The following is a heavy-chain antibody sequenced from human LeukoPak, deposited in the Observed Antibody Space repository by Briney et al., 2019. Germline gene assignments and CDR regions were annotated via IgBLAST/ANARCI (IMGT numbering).Heavy chain of an antibody. J-gene: IGHJ6*03. CDR1: GGSLRRYD. D-gene: IGHD5-24*01. Sequence: PLETLSLTRTVSGGSLRRYDCTWIRQPPGPGLKWFGYMYFSGSTNYNPSLKSRVAISVDTSKNQFSLKLSSVTAADTAVYYCARGEDGYNFDSYYYYMDVWGKGTTVTVSS. CDR2: MYFSGST. CDR3: ARGEDGYNFDSYYYYMDV. V-gene: IGHV4-59*01.